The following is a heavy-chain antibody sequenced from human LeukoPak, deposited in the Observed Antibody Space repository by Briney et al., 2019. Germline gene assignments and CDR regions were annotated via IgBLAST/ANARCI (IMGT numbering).Heavy chain of an antibody. D-gene: IGHD3-22*01. CDR1: GFTFSSYA. Sequence: GGSLRLSCAASGFTFSSYAMSWVRQAPGKGLEWVSVIYSGGSTYYADSVKARFTISRDNSKNTLYLQMNSLRAEDTAVYYCARDYPYYYDSSGYYSFDYWGQGTLVTVSS. V-gene: IGHV3-66*01. CDR3: ARDYPYYYDSSGYYSFDY. J-gene: IGHJ4*02. CDR2: IYSGGST.